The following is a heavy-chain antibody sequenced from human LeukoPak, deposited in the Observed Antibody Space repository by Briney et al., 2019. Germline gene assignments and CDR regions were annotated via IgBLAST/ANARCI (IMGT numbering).Heavy chain of an antibody. D-gene: IGHD3-10*01. V-gene: IGHV3-23*01. CDR1: GFTFSSSA. CDR2: AGVSGS. J-gene: IGHJ6*01. CDR3: ARCYTYGTTWFGGLDV. Sequence: GGSLRLSCAASGFTFSSSAMTWVRQILGKGLEWVSTAGVSGSYYADSVKGRFTISRDNSKNTLYLQMNSLRAEDTAVYYCARCYTYGTTWFGGLDVWGQGTTVTVSS.